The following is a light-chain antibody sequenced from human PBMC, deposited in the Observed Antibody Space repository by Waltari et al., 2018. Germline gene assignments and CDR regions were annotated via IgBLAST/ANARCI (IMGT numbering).Light chain of an antibody. CDR1: TSDIGAYYD. V-gene: IGLV2-14*03. CDR2: DVT. Sequence: QSALTQPASVSGSPGQSITISCTGTTSDIGAYYDASWYQQFPGKAPKLMIYDVTKRPSGVSSRFSGSKSGNTASLTISGLQAEDEGDYYCCSFRGGDSFVFGTGTRVTVV. J-gene: IGLJ1*01. CDR3: CSFRGGDSFV.